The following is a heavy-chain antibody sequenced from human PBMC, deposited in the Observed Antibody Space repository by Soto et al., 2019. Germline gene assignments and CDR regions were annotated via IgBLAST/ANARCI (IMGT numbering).Heavy chain of an antibody. CDR3: AREAIAVAEFDY. D-gene: IGHD6-19*01. J-gene: IGHJ4*02. Sequence: SVKVSCKASGGTFSSYAISWVRQAPGQGLEWMGGIIPIFGTANYAQKFQGRVTITADESASTAYMELSSLRSEDTAVYYCAREAIAVAEFDYWGQGTLVTVSS. CDR2: IIPIFGTA. CDR1: GGTFSSYA. V-gene: IGHV1-69*13.